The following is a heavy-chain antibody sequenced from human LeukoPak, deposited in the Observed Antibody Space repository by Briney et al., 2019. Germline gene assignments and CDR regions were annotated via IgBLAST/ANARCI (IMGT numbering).Heavy chain of an antibody. J-gene: IGHJ4*02. CDR3: ARGSRYCSGGSCYSDY. V-gene: IGHV5-51*01. CDR1: GYSFTCYW. Sequence: GESLNFSCTGSGYSFTCYWIGWVRQMRGKGLEWMGIIYPGASDTRYSPSFQGQVTISADKSISTAHLQWSSLKASDTAMYYCARGSRYCSGGSCYSDYWGQGTLVTVSS. CDR2: IYPGASDT. D-gene: IGHD2-15*01.